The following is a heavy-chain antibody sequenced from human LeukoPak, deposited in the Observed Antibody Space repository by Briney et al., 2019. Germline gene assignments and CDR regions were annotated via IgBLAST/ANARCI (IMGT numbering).Heavy chain of an antibody. CDR1: GSTFSRYW. CDR3: VTGSGNYFSY. D-gene: IGHD6-25*01. J-gene: IGHJ4*02. CDR2: IKSDGSDT. Sequence: GGSLRLSCAASGSTFSRYWVHWVRQAPGKGLVWVSRIKSDGSDTIYADSVKGRFTIFRDNAKNTLYLQMDSLRAEDTAVYYCVTGSGNYFSYWGQGTLVTVAS. V-gene: IGHV3-74*01.